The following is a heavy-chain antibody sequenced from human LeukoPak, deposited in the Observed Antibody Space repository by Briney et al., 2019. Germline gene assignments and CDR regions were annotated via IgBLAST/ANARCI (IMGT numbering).Heavy chain of an antibody. CDR2: IYYSGST. J-gene: IGHJ5*02. D-gene: IGHD6-13*01. V-gene: IGHV4-59*08. Sequence: PSETLSLTCTVSGGSISSYYWSWLRQPPGKGLERNGYIYYSGSTNYNPSLKSRVTISVDTSKNQFSLKLSSVTAADTAVYYWARTGPRDVAAESWFDPWGQGTLVTVSS. CDR3: ARTGPRDVAAESWFDP. CDR1: GGSISSYY.